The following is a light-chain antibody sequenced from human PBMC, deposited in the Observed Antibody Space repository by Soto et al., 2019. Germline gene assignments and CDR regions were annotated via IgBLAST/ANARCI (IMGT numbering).Light chain of an antibody. V-gene: IGKV2-30*02. CDR2: KVS. Sequence: DVVVTQSPLSLPVTLGQAASISCRSSQSLVHRDGNTYLSWFRQRPGQSPRRLIYKVSNREAWVPDRFSGSGSGTEFTLKISRVEAEDVGLYYCMQGSHWPPITFGQGTRLEIK. J-gene: IGKJ5*01. CDR3: MQGSHWPPIT. CDR1: QSLVHRDGNTY.